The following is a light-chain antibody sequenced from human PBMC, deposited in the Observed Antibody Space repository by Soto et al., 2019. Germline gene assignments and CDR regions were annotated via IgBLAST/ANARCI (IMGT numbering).Light chain of an antibody. Sequence: DIQMTQSPSSLSASVGDRVTITCRASQSISNYLNWYQQKPGKAPKLLIYAASSMQSGVPSRFSGSGSETDFTLTISSLQPDDSATYSYQQSFSPLWTFGQGTKVEV. CDR2: AAS. V-gene: IGKV1-39*01. J-gene: IGKJ1*01. CDR1: QSISNY. CDR3: QQSFSPLWT.